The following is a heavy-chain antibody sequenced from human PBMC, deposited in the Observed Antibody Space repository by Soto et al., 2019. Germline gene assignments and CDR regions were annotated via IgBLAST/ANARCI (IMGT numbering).Heavy chain of an antibody. CDR1: GVTFSKFI. V-gene: IGHV1-69*01. Sequence: QVQLEQSGGEVKKPGSSVKVSCKSSGVTFSKFIMTWVRQAPGLGLGWVGGIIPIFGTANYAQEFQGRVMITADESKSTSYLEVSNLRSEDTAVYYCAKVRYSSPMGYYYGMDVWGQGTAVTVSS. D-gene: IGHD6-19*01. CDR2: IIPIFGTA. J-gene: IGHJ6*02. CDR3: AKVRYSSPMGYYYGMDV.